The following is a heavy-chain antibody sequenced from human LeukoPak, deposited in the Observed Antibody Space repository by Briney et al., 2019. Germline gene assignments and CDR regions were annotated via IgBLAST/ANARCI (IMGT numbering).Heavy chain of an antibody. CDR3: TRGPPDGSGNYYPGDF. CDR2: ISSDGTNT. Sequence: GGSLRLSCVASGFTFNNYALAWVRQTPEKGLVWVSRISSDGTNTNYADSVKGRFTISRDNAKNTLYLQMNSLRVEDTAVYYCTRGPPDGSGNYYPGDFWGQGTLVTVSS. D-gene: IGHD3-10*01. V-gene: IGHV3-74*01. CDR1: GFTFNNYA. J-gene: IGHJ4*02.